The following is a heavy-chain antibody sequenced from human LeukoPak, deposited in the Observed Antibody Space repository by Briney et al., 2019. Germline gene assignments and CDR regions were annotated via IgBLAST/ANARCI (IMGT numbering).Heavy chain of an antibody. D-gene: IGHD6-19*01. Sequence: SETLSLTCTVSGDSISGSRFFWAWIRQPPGKGLGWLASLSDRGSPKYSPSFQSRVSILTDMSKNQLSLNLNAVTAADTAVYYCARDANYRDRSGYPSPFDLWGQGILVIVSS. CDR3: ARDANYRDRSGYPSPFDL. CDR1: GDSISGSRFF. V-gene: IGHV4-39*02. J-gene: IGHJ4*02. CDR2: LSDRGSP.